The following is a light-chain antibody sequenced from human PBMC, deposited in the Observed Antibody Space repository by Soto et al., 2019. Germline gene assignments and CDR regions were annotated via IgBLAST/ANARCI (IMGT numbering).Light chain of an antibody. J-gene: IGLJ2*01. CDR3: CSFAGGSTYVV. V-gene: IGLV2-23*02. CDR2: EVT. Sequence: QSALTQPASVSGSPGQSITISCIGTSSDVGNYELVSRYQQLPGKAPKLIIYEVTKRPSGVPNRFSGSKSGNTASLTISGLLAEDEADYHCCSFAGGSTYVVFGGGTKVTVL. CDR1: SSDVGNYEL.